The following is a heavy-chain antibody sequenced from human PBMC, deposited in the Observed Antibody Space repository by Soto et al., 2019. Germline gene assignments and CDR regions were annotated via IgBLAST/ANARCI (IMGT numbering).Heavy chain of an antibody. CDR2: IYSGGST. V-gene: IGHV3-53*01. Sequence: GGSLRLSCAASGFTVSSNYMSWVRQAPGKGLEWVSVIYSGGSTYYADSVKGRFTISRDNSKNTLYLQMNSLRAEDTAVYYCARSGYSSSWFLFDYWGQGTLVTVSS. J-gene: IGHJ4*02. CDR1: GFTVSSNY. D-gene: IGHD6-13*01. CDR3: ARSGYSSSWFLFDY.